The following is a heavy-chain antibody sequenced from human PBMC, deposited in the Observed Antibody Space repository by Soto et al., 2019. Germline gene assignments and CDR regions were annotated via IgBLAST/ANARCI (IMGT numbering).Heavy chain of an antibody. Sequence: ALVKLDWKAAGYTLTIYGGSCGLQDTGQGLEWMGWISAYNGNTNYAQKLQGRVTMTTDTSTSTAYMELRSLRSDDTAVYYCARESMYYYDSSGYYYSRSAFDIWGQGTMVTVPS. CDR2: ISAYNGNT. D-gene: IGHD3-22*01. J-gene: IGHJ3*02. V-gene: IGHV1-18*04. CDR1: GYTLTIYG. CDR3: ARESMYYYDSSGYYYSRSAFDI.